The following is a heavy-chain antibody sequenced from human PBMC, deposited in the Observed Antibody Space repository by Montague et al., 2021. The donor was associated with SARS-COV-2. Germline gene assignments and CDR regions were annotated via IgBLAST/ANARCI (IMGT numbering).Heavy chain of an antibody. CDR3: ARQVGTMLVVVIIKLRYSFDY. J-gene: IGHJ4*02. CDR1: GGSISSSSYY. V-gene: IGHV4-39*01. Sequence: SETLSLTCTVSGGSISSSSYYWGWIRQPPGKGLEWIGSIYYSGSTYYNTSLKSRVTISVDTSKNQFSLKLSSVTAADTAVYYCARQVGTMLVVVIIKLRYSFDYWGQGTLGTVSS. D-gene: IGHD3-22*01. CDR2: IYYSGST.